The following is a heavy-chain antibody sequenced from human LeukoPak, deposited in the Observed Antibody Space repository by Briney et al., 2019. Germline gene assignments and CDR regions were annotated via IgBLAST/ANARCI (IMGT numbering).Heavy chain of an antibody. CDR2: ISAYNGNT. J-gene: IGHJ4*02. Sequence: ASVKVSCKASGYTFTSYGISWVRQAPGQGPEWMGWISAYNGNTNYAQKLQGRVTMTTDTSTSTAYMELRSLRSDDTAVYYCARSRPYYSSPLFDYWGQGTLVTVSS. V-gene: IGHV1-18*01. D-gene: IGHD3-10*01. CDR3: ARSRPYYSSPLFDY. CDR1: GYTFTSYG.